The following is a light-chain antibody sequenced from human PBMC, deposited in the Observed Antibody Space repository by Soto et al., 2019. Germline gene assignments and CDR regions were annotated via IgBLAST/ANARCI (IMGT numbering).Light chain of an antibody. V-gene: IGLV2-14*01. CDR3: TSYTTSSTYV. CDR1: SSDVGGNKY. Sequence: QSVLTQPASVSGSPGQSITISCTGTSSDVGGNKYVSWYQQYLGKAPKLMIFEVSKRPSGVSNRFSGSKSGKTASLTISGLQTADEADYYCTSYTTSSTYVFGTGTKVTVL. J-gene: IGLJ1*01. CDR2: EVS.